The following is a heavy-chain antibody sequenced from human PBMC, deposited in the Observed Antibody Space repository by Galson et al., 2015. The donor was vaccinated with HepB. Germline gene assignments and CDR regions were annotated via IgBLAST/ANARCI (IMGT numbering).Heavy chain of an antibody. CDR2: INPSGGST. Sequence: SCKASGYTFTSYYMHWVRQAPGQGLEWMGIINPSGGSTSYAQKFQGRVTMTRDTSTSTVYMELSSLRSEDTAVYYCARDYYDILTGYYTGRGCLDYWGQGTLVTVSS. V-gene: IGHV1-46*01. CDR1: GYTFTSYY. J-gene: IGHJ4*02. D-gene: IGHD3-9*01. CDR3: ARDYYDILTGYYTGRGCLDY.